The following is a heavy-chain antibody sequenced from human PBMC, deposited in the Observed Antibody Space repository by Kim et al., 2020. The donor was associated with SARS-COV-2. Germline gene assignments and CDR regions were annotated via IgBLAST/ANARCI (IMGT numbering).Heavy chain of an antibody. J-gene: IGHJ4*02. V-gene: IGHV3-21*01. CDR3: ARALTLLRNFDY. Sequence: GGSLRLSCAASGFTFSSYSMNWVRQAPGKGLEWVSSISSSSSYIYYADSVKGRFTISRDNAKNSLYLQMNSLRAEDTAVYYCARALTLLRNFDYWGQGTLVTVSS. D-gene: IGHD1-26*01. CDR1: GFTFSSYS. CDR2: ISSSSSYI.